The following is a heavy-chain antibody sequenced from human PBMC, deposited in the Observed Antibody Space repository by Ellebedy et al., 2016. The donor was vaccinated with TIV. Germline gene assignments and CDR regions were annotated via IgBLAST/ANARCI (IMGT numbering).Heavy chain of an antibody. D-gene: IGHD6-13*01. V-gene: IGHV3-7*03. CDR1: GFAFSTYS. CDR3: VRGGARSSWYWRL. CDR2: IHKDGSER. J-gene: IGHJ4*02. Sequence: GESLKISCAASGFAFSTYSMNWVRQAPGKGLEWVATIHKDGSERYYVDSVKGRFTVSRDNTRDMLFLEMSSLKADDTGIYYCVRGGARSSWYWRLWGQGTLVTVSA.